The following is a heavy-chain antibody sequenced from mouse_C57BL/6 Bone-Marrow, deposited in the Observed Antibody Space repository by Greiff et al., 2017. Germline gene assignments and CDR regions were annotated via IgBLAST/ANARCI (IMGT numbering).Heavy chain of an antibody. J-gene: IGHJ2*01. CDR2: IYPGDGDT. V-gene: IGHV1-80*01. Sequence: QVQLQQSGAELVKPGASVKISCKASGYAFSSYWMHWVKQRPGKGLEWIGQIYPGDGDTNYNGKFKGKATLTADKSSSTAYMQLSSLTSEDSAVYFCARSGTGYFDYWGQGTTLTVSS. CDR3: ARSGTGYFDY. D-gene: IGHD4-1*01. CDR1: GYAFSSYW.